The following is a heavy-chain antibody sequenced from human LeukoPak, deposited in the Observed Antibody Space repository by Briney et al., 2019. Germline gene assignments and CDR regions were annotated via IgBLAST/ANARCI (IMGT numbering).Heavy chain of an antibody. CDR2: MYYSGNI. J-gene: IGHJ6*02. CDR3: ARVVVVVPAAPDYYGMDV. D-gene: IGHD2-2*01. V-gene: IGHV4-59*01. CDR1: GGSISSYY. Sequence: SETLSLTCTVSGGSISSYYWSWIRQPPGKGLEWIGYMYYSGNINYNPSLKSRVTISVDTSKNQFSLKLSSVTAADTAVYYCARVVVVVPAAPDYYGMDVWGQGTTVTVSS.